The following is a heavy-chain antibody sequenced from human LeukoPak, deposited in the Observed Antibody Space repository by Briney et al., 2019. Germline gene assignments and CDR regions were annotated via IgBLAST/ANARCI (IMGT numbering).Heavy chain of an antibody. D-gene: IGHD4-17*01. CDR3: AREPTVTLLGYFDY. J-gene: IGHJ4*02. Sequence: ASVKVSCKASGGTFSSYAISWVRQAPGQGLEWMGIINPSGGSTSYAQKFQGRVTMTRDTSTSTVYMELSSLRSEDTAVYYCAREPTVTLLGYFDYWGQGTLVTVSS. CDR1: GGTFSSYA. CDR2: INPSGGST. V-gene: IGHV1-46*01.